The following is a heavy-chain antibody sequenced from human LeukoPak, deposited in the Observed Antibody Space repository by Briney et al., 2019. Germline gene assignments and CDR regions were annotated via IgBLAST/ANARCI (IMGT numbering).Heavy chain of an antibody. V-gene: IGHV1-69*05. D-gene: IGHD6-19*01. Sequence: SVKVSCKASGGTFSSYAISWVRQAPGQGLEWMGGIIPIFGTANYAQKFQGRVTITRDTSASTAYMELSSLRSEDTAVYYCARDKGSGWYGGVDYWGQGTLVTVSS. CDR1: GGTFSSYA. CDR3: ARDKGSGWYGGVDY. J-gene: IGHJ4*02. CDR2: IIPIFGTA.